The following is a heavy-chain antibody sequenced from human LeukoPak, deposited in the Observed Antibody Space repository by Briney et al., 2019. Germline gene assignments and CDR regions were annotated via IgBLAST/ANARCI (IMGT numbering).Heavy chain of an antibody. V-gene: IGHV4-34*01. D-gene: IGHD6-19*01. Sequence: SETLSLTCAVYGGSFSGYYWSWIRQPPGKGLEWIGEINHSGSTNYNPSLKSRVTISVDTSKNQFSLKLSSVTAADMAVYYCRRAYSSPRIAVAGRGRLRLWFDPWGQGTLVTFSS. CDR2: INHSGST. CDR3: RRAYSSPRIAVAGRGRLRLWFDP. J-gene: IGHJ5*02. CDR1: GGSFSGYY.